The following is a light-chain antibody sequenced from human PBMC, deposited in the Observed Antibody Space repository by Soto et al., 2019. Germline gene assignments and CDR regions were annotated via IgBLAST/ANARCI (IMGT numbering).Light chain of an antibody. CDR3: QQYGTSPLT. J-gene: IGKJ4*01. CDR2: GAS. Sequence: EIVLTQSPGTLSLSPGERATLSCGASQSVRSNYLAWYQQKPGQGPRLLIYGASSRATAIPDRFSGSGSGTDFTLTITRLEPEDFAVYYCQQYGTSPLTFGGGTKIEIK. CDR1: QSVRSNY. V-gene: IGKV3-20*01.